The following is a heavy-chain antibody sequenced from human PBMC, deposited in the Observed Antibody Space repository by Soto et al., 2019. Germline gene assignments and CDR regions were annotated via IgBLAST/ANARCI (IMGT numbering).Heavy chain of an antibody. CDR1: GGSISSSSYY. V-gene: IGHV4-39*01. Sequence: SETLSLTCTVSGGSISSSSYYWGWIRQPPGKGLEWIGSIYYSGSTYYNPSLKSRVTISVDTSKNQFSLKLSSVTAADTAVYYCARLSKVKIYYYYGMDVWGQGTTVTVSS. CDR3: ARLSKVKIYYYYGMDV. D-gene: IGHD3-22*01. J-gene: IGHJ6*02. CDR2: IYYSGST.